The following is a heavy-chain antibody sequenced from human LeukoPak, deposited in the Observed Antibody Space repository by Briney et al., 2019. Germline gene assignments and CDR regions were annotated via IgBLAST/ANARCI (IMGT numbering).Heavy chain of an antibody. D-gene: IGHD2-2*01. CDR3: ARVGIVVVPAATRWFDP. CDR2: XYHSGST. J-gene: IGHJ5*02. Sequence: SETLSLTCAVSGGSTSSSNWWSWVRQPPGKGXXXXXXXYHSGSTNYNPSLKSRVTISVDKSKNQFSLKLSSVTAADTAVYYCARVGIVVVPAATRWFDPWGQGTLVTVSS. CDR1: GGSTSSSNW. V-gene: IGHV4-4*02.